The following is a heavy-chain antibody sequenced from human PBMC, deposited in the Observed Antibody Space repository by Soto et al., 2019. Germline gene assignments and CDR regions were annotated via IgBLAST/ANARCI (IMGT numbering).Heavy chain of an antibody. J-gene: IGHJ4*02. CDR1: GASITSGSYT. CDR2: IPVTGYT. CDR3: ARGGALRPNGHFPLAF. Sequence: PSETLSLTCTVSGASITSGSYTWSWIRHAPGKGLEWIGNIPVTGYTAFSPSLKRRVTMSVDTSKDQFSLNVTSVTAADTAVYFCARGGALRPNGHFPLAFWGQGTLVTVSS. V-gene: IGHV4-30-2*01. D-gene: IGHD1-26*01.